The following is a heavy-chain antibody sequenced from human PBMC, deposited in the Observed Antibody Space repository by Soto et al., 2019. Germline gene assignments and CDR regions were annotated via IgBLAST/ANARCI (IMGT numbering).Heavy chain of an antibody. CDR1: GFTFSIYP. CDR3: ARDSRTWAMIALDI. Sequence: GYLSLSCAASGFTFSIYPMHCVRQATGKGLEYVSAITSDGSSTYHANSVKGRFTISRDNSKNTLYLQMGSLRAEDMAVYYCARDSRTWAMIALDIWGRGTVVTVSS. J-gene: IGHJ3*02. D-gene: IGHD3-22*01. V-gene: IGHV3-64*01. CDR2: ITSDGSST.